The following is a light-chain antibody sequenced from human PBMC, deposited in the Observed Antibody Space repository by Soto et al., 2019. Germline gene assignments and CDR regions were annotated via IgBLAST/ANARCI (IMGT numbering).Light chain of an antibody. V-gene: IGLV1-40*01. CDR3: QSYDSSLNRV. CDR2: GDN. J-gene: IGLJ1*01. Sequence: QSVLTQPPSVSGAPGQRITISCTGSSSNIGARYDVHWYRQLPGAAPKLLLYGDNNRPSGVPDRFSGSKSGASASLAITGLAADDQADYYCQSYDSSLNRVFGPGTKLTVL. CDR1: SSNIGARYD.